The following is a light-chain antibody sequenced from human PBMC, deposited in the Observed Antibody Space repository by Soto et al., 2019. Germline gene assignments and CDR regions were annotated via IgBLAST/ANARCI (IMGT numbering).Light chain of an antibody. CDR1: QSVSSN. Sequence: EIVLTQSPVTLSVSPGERATLFCRASQSVSSNLAWYQQKPGQAPRLLIYGASTRDTGIPARFSGSGSGTEFPLSISSLEPEDFAVYYCQQRSSWPFTFGPGTKVDIK. CDR2: GAS. V-gene: IGKV3-15*01. CDR3: QQRSSWPFT. J-gene: IGKJ3*01.